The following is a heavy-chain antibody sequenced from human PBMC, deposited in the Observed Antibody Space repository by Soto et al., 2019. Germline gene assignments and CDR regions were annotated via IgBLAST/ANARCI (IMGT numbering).Heavy chain of an antibody. CDR1: GGSISSYY. D-gene: IGHD5-12*01. V-gene: IGHV4-59*04. CDR3: AAGGGLPRYY. J-gene: IGHJ4*02. CDR2: IYHSGST. Sequence: SETLSLTCTVSGGSISSYYWSWIRQPPGKGLEWIGYIYHSGSTYYNPSLKSRVTISVDRSKNQFPLKLSSVTAADTAVYYCAAGGGLPRYYWGQGTLVTVS.